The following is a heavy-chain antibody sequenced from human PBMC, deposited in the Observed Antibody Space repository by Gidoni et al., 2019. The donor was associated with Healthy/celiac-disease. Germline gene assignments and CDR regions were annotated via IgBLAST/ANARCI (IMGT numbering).Heavy chain of an antibody. CDR1: GLPFSSSA. CDR2: IRSKANSYAT. Sequence: EVQLVESGGGLVQPGGSLKLSCAASGLPFSSSAMHWVRQASGKGLEWVGRIRSKANSYATAYAASVKGRFTISRDDSKNTAYLQMNSLKTEDTAVYYCTRVVGATPGAFDIWGQGTMVTVSS. V-gene: IGHV3-73*02. D-gene: IGHD1-26*01. CDR3: TRVVGATPGAFDI. J-gene: IGHJ3*02.